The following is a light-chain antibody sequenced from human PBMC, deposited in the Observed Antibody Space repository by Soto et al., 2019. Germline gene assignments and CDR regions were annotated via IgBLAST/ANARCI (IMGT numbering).Light chain of an antibody. J-gene: IGLJ2*01. V-gene: IGLV2-14*01. Sequence: QSALTQPASVSGSPGQSITISCTGTSSDVGGYNYVSWHQQHPGKAPKLMIYDVSNRPSGVSNRFSGSKSGNTASLTISGLQDEDEADYYCSSYTSSSTLGVFGGGTKVTI. CDR1: SSDVGGYNY. CDR3: SSYTSSSTLGV. CDR2: DVS.